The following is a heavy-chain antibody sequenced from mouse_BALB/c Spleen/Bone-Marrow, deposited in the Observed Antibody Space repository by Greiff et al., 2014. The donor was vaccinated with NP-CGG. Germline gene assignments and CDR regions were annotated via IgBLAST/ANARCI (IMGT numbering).Heavy chain of an antibody. CDR2: ISNGGTYT. J-gene: IGHJ4*01. CDR3: ARSGERYGAMDY. V-gene: IGHV5-4*02. CDR1: GFTFSDFY. D-gene: IGHD1-1*02. Sequence: VQLKESGGGLVKPGGSLKLSFAASGFTFSDFYMFWFRQTPEKRLEWVATISNGGTYTYYPDSVKGRFTISRDNAKNNLYLQMSSLKSEDTAMYYCARSGERYGAMDYWGQGTSVTVTS.